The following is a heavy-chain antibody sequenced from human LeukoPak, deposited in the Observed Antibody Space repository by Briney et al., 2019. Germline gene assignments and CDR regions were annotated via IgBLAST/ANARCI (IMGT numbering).Heavy chain of an antibody. V-gene: IGHV1-24*01. D-gene: IGHD6-19*01. CDR3: ATRAIVGYSSGWTGTFDY. CDR1: GYTLTELS. CDR2: FDPGDGET. Sequence: ASVKVSCKVSGYTLTELSMHWVRQAPGKGLEWMGGFDPGDGETIYAQKFQGRVTMTEDTSTDTAYMELSSLRSEDTAVYYCATRAIVGYSSGWTGTFDYWGQGTLVTVSS. J-gene: IGHJ4*02.